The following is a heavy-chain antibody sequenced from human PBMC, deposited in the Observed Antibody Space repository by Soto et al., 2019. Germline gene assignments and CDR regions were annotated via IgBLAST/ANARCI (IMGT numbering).Heavy chain of an antibody. V-gene: IGHV2-5*02. CDR1: GFSLSTSGVG. CDR2: IYWDDDK. CDR3: AHREGIAVAGTNNWFDP. J-gene: IGHJ5*02. Sequence: GSGPTLVNPTQTLTLTCTFSGFSLSTSGVGVGWIRQPPGKALEWLALIYWDDDKRYSPSLKSRLTITKDTSKNQVVLTMTNMEPVDTATYYCAHREGIAVAGTNNWFDPWGQGTLVTVSS. D-gene: IGHD6-19*01.